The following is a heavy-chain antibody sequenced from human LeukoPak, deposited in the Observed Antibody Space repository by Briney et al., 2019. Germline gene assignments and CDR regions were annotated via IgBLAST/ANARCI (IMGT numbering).Heavy chain of an antibody. J-gene: IGHJ4*02. CDR3: ARDLIGYSNGGYFDF. D-gene: IGHD4-11*01. CDR2: IRYDGSNK. Sequence: PGGSLRLSCAASGFTFSSYGMHWVRQAPGKGLEWVAFIRYDGSNKYYADSVKGRFTISRDNSKNTLYLQLNSLRVEDTAVYYCARDLIGYSNGGYFDFWGQGTLVTVSS. CDR1: GFTFSSYG. V-gene: IGHV3-30*02.